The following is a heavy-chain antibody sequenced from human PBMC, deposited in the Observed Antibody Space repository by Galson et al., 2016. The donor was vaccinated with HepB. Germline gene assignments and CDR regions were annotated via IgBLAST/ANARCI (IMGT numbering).Heavy chain of an antibody. Sequence: SVKVSCKASGYMFISYGMSWVRQAPGQGLEWMGGISTFNGKTDFARKFQGRVTMTTDTSTNTALMDLRSMRSDDTAVYYCARGVGGVGDYSEGYYYHYYMDVWGTGTTVTVTS. D-gene: IGHD3-16*01. CDR3: ARGVGGVGDYSEGYYYHYYMDV. V-gene: IGHV1-18*04. CDR1: GYMFISYG. J-gene: IGHJ6*03. CDR2: ISTFNGKT.